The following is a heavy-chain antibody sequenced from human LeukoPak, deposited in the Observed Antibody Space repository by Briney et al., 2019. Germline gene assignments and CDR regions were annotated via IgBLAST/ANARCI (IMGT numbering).Heavy chain of an antibody. CDR3: AIIAVDHPFDY. CDR1: GYSFTSYG. CDR2: ISAYNGNT. J-gene: IGHJ4*02. D-gene: IGHD6-19*01. Sequence: ASVNVSCKASGYSFTSYGISWVRQATGQGLEWMGWISAYNGNTNYAQKLQGRVTMTTDTSTSTAYMELRSLRSDDTAVYYCAIIAVDHPFDYWGQGTLVTVSS. V-gene: IGHV1-18*01.